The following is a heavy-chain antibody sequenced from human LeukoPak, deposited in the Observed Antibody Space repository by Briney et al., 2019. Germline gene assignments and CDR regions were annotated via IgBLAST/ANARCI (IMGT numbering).Heavy chain of an antibody. CDR3: AKKSGLRFLEWLPYYFDY. D-gene: IGHD3-3*01. CDR1: GSTFSSYA. Sequence: GGSLRLSCAASGSTFSSYAMSWVRQAPGKGLEWVSAISGSGGSTYYADSVKGRFTISRDNSKNTLYLQMNSLRAEDTAVYYCAKKSGLRFLEWLPYYFDYWGQGTLVTVSS. J-gene: IGHJ4*02. V-gene: IGHV3-23*01. CDR2: ISGSGGST.